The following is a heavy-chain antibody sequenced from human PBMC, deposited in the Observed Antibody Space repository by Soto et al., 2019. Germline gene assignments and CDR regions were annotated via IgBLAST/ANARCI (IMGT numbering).Heavy chain of an antibody. D-gene: IGHD3-16*01. J-gene: IGHJ4*02. Sequence: QITLEASGPTLVKPTQTLTLTCSCSGFSLTASGVAVGWIRQPPGKALEWLALIYGDDDKRYRSSLKNRLTLTRDIPKNHVVLTMSDMDPVDTATYYCAHSVASAGEMDSFDYWGQGTLVTVSS. CDR1: GFSLTASGVA. V-gene: IGHV2-5*02. CDR3: AHSVASAGEMDSFDY. CDR2: IYGDDDK.